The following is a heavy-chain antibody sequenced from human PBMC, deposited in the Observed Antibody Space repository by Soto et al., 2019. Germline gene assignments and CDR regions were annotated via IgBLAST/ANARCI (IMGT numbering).Heavy chain of an antibody. V-gene: IGHV3-30*18. CDR2: ISYDGSNK. D-gene: IGHD2-2*03. Sequence: QVQLVESGGGVVQPGRSLRLSCAASGFTFSSYGMHWVRQAPGKGLEWVAVISYDGSNKYYADSVKGRFTISRDNSKNTLYLQMNSLRAEDTAVYYCAKSLLDIVVVPAAPMKLTRYGMDVWGQGTTVTVSS. CDR3: AKSLLDIVVVPAAPMKLTRYGMDV. J-gene: IGHJ6*02. CDR1: GFTFSSYG.